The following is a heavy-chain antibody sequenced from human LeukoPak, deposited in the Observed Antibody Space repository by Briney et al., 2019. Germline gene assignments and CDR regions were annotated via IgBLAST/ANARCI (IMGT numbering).Heavy chain of an antibody. CDR2: INSDGSST. CDR1: GFTFDDYA. CDR3: ARNPTYDSSGYYSY. Sequence: GGSLRLSCAASGFTFDDYAMHWVRQAPGKGLVWVSRINSDGSSTSYADSVKGRFTISRDNAKNTLYLQMNSLRAEDTAVYYCARNPTYDSSGYYSYWGQGTLVTVSS. D-gene: IGHD3-22*01. J-gene: IGHJ4*02. V-gene: IGHV3-74*01.